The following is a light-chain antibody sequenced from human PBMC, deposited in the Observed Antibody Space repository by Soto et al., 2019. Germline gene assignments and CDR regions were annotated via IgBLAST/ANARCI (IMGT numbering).Light chain of an antibody. Sequence: AIQMTQSPSSLSASVGDRVTITCRASQGIRNDLGWYQQKPGKAPKLLIYAASSLQSGVPSRFSGSGSGTDFTLTIRSMQPEDFANYYCLQDYNYPITFGQGTRLEIK. CDR1: QGIRND. V-gene: IGKV1-6*01. J-gene: IGKJ5*01. CDR2: AAS. CDR3: LQDYNYPIT.